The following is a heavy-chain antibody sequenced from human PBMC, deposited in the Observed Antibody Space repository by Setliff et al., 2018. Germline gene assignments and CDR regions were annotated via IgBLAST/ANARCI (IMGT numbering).Heavy chain of an antibody. CDR2: INTNTGNP. D-gene: IGHD3-10*01. CDR1: GYTFTTYA. CDR3: ARASRFGTIKYRGDYYMDV. V-gene: IGHV7-4-1*02. Sequence: ASVKVSCKASGYTFTTYAISWMRQAPGQGLEWMGWINTNTGNPSYAQGFTGRFVFSLDTSVSTAYLQISSLEAGDTALYYCARASRFGTIKYRGDYYMDVWGKGTTVTVSS. J-gene: IGHJ6*03.